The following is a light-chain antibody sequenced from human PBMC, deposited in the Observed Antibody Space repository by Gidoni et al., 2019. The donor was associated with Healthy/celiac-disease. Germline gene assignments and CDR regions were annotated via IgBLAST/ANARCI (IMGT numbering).Light chain of an antibody. Sequence: PVLVIYGKNNRPSRIPDRFSGSSSGNTASLTITRAQAEDEADYYCNSRNSSGKHLVFGGGTKLTVL. CDR2: GKN. CDR3: NSRNSSGKHLV. J-gene: IGLJ3*02. V-gene: IGLV3-19*01.